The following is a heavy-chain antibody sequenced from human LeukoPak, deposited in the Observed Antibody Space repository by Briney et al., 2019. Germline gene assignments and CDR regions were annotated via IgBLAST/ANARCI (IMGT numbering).Heavy chain of an antibody. D-gene: IGHD3-3*01. CDR2: FHYTGST. J-gene: IGHJ4*02. CDR3: ARGIGYDFWSGYYNY. CDR1: GDSISSFY. V-gene: IGHV4-59*12. Sequence: SETLSLTCSASGDSISSFYWNWIRQPPGKRLEWIGNFHYTGSTNYNPSLKSRVTISVDTSKNQFSLKLSSVTAADTAVYCCARGIGYDFWSGYYNYWGQGTLVTVSS.